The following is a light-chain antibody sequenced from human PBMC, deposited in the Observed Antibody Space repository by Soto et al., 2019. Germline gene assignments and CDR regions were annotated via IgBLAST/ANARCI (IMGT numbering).Light chain of an antibody. CDR3: QQYYKWPLT. V-gene: IGKV3-15*01. Sequence: EIVLTQSPGTLSLSPGERATLSCKTSQSRGSNFLAWYQHKPGQAPRLLIYDASTRATGIPARLSGSGSGTEFTLTISSLESQDFAVYYCQQYYKWPLTFGGGTKVDIK. CDR1: QSRGSN. J-gene: IGKJ4*01. CDR2: DAS.